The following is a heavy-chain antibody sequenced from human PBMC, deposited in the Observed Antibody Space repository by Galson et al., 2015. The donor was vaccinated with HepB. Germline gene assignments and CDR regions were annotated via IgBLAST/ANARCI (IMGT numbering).Heavy chain of an antibody. D-gene: IGHD6-13*01. CDR2: IYYSGST. CDR3: ARQGSNWYLYCFDY. V-gene: IGHV4-39*01. CDR1: GGSISSSSYY. Sequence: LSLTCTVSGGSISSSSYYWGWIRQPPGKGLEWIGSIYYSGSTYYNPSLKSRVTISVDTSKNQFSLKLSSVTAADTAVYYCARQGSNWYLYCFDYWGQGTLVTVSS. J-gene: IGHJ4*02.